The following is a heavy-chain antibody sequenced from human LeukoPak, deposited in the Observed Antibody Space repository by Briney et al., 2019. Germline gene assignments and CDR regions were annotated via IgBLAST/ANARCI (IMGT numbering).Heavy chain of an antibody. CDR1: GFTFSTYD. V-gene: IGHV3-66*01. CDR3: ARASTVVTRSATNDAFDI. Sequence: PGGSLRLSCAASGFTFSTYDMHWVRQAPGKGLEWVSVIYSGGTTYYADSVKGRFTISRDSSKDTLYLQMNSLRAEDTAVYYCARASTVVTRSATNDAFDIWGQGTVVTVSS. CDR2: IYSGGTT. J-gene: IGHJ3*02. D-gene: IGHD4-23*01.